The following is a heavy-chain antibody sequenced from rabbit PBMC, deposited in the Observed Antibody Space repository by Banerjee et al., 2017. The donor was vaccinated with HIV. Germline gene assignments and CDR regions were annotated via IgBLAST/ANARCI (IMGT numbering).Heavy chain of an antibody. CDR1: GVSLNDKDV. CDR3: VRARPYPFVL. Sequence: EQLEESGGGLVKPEGSLTLTCKASGVSLNDKDVMCWVRQAPGKGLEWIACSNIVTGKSVYASWVNGRFTISSHDAQNTLYLQLNSLTAADTATYFCVRARPYPFVLWGQGTLVTVS. CDR2: SNIVTGKS. V-gene: IGHV1S45*01. J-gene: IGHJ3*01. D-gene: IGHD1-1*01.